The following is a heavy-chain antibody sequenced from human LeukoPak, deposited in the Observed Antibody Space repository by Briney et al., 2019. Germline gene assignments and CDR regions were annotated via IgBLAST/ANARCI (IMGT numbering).Heavy chain of an antibody. CDR1: GGSISSYY. J-gene: IGHJ4*02. CDR2: IYYSGST. CDR3: ARHLSGYYGSGGYAY. Sequence: PSETLSLTCTVSGGSISSYYWSWIRQPPGKGLEWIGYIYYSGSTNYNPSLKSRVTISVDTSKNQFSLKLSSVTAADTAVYYCARHLSGYYGSGGYAYWGQGTLVTVSS. V-gene: IGHV4-59*08. D-gene: IGHD3-10*01.